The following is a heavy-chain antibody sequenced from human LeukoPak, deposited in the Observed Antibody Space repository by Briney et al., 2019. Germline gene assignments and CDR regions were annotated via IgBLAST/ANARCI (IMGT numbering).Heavy chain of an antibody. V-gene: IGHV3-7*03. Sequence: GGSLRLSCAASGFTFSSCGMHWVRQAPGKGLEWVTKIKQDGSEEYYVDSVKGRFTISRDNAKNSLFLQMNSLRVEDTAIYYCARGGSYPGCWGQGTLVTVSS. J-gene: IGHJ4*02. D-gene: IGHD1-26*01. CDR1: GFTFSSCG. CDR3: ARGGSYPGC. CDR2: IKQDGSEE.